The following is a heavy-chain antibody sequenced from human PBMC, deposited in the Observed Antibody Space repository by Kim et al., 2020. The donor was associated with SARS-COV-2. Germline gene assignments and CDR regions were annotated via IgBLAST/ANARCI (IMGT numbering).Heavy chain of an antibody. V-gene: IGHV1-18*04. Sequence: ASVKVSCKASGYTFTSYGISWVRQAPGQGLEWMGWISAYNGNTNYAQKLQGRVTMTTDTSTSTAYMELRSLRSDDTAVYYCARVPRGFLIVGATGPTDYWGQGTLVTVSS. CDR3: ARVPRGFLIVGATGPTDY. D-gene: IGHD1-26*01. J-gene: IGHJ4*02. CDR2: ISAYNGNT. CDR1: GYTFTSYG.